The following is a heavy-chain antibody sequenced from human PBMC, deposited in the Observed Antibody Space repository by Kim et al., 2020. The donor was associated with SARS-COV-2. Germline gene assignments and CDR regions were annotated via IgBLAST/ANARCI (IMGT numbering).Heavy chain of an antibody. Sequence: SVKVSCKASGGTFSSYAISWVRQAPGQGLEWMGRIIPILGIANYAQKFQGRVTITADKSTSTAYMELSSLRSEDTAVYYCARSVYCSSTSCSNYYYYYYYMDVWGKGTTVTVSS. V-gene: IGHV1-69*04. J-gene: IGHJ6*03. CDR2: IIPILGIA. CDR1: GGTFSSYA. D-gene: IGHD2-2*01. CDR3: ARSVYCSSTSCSNYYYYYYYMDV.